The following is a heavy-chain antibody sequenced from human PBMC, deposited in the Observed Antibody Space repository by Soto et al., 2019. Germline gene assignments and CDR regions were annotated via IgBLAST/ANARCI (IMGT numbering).Heavy chain of an antibody. D-gene: IGHD3-10*01. V-gene: IGHV4-34*01. Sequence: PSETLSLTCAVYGGSFSGYYWSWIRQPPGKGLEWIGEINHSGSTNYNPSLKSRVTISVDTSKNQFSLKLSSVTAADTAVYYCARVITMVRGVTRYNWFDPWGQGTLVTVSS. CDR2: INHSGST. CDR3: ARVITMVRGVTRYNWFDP. CDR1: GGSFSGYY. J-gene: IGHJ5*02.